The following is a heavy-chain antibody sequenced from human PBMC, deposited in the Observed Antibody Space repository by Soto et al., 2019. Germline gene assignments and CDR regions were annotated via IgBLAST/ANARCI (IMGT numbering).Heavy chain of an antibody. J-gene: IGHJ2*01. D-gene: IGHD2-21*02. CDR2: ISGGAGST. CDR1: GFTFSSHA. CDR3: AKNRRDSLSYWYFDL. V-gene: IGHV3-23*01. Sequence: GGSLRLSCAASGFTFSSHAMNWVRQAPGKGLEWVSAISGGAGSTYYADSVKGRFTISRDNSKNTLYVQMNSLRAEDTAVYYCAKNRRDSLSYWYFDLWGRGTLVTVSS.